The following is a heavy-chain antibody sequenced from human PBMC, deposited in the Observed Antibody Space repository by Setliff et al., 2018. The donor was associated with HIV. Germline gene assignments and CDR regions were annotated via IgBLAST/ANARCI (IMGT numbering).Heavy chain of an antibody. CDR2: ISGSGSTT. J-gene: IGHJ4*02. CDR1: GFTFRDYL. Sequence: LRLSCGASGFTFRDYLMIWVRQAPGKGLQWVSSISGSGSTTNYADSVKGRFTISRDNSKSTLYLQMNSLRAEDTAVYFCAKKALGSEYYLDYWGQGTLVTVSS. CDR3: AKKALGSEYYLDY. D-gene: IGHD3-16*01. V-gene: IGHV3-23*01.